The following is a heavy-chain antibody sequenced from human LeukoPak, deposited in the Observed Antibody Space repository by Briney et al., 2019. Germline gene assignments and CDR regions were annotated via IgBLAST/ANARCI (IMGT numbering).Heavy chain of an antibody. D-gene: IGHD1-26*01. Sequence: TPSETLSLTCTVSGGSISSYYWSWIRQPAGKGLEWIGRIYASGSTNYNPSLKSRVTMSVDTSKSQFSLKLISVTAADTAVYYCARDPRGIVGANHNWFDPWGQGTLVTVSS. CDR1: GGSISSYY. J-gene: IGHJ5*02. V-gene: IGHV4-4*07. CDR2: IYASGST. CDR3: ARDPRGIVGANHNWFDP.